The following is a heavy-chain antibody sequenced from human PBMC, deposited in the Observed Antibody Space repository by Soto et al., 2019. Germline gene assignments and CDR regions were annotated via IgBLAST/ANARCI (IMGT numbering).Heavy chain of an antibody. CDR2: VSDGGSDA. J-gene: IGHJ4*02. Sequence: GGSLRLSCAASGFTFSTYAMSWVRQPPGKGLEWVSIVSDGGSDAFYADSVKGRFAISRDNSKNTLYLQMNSLTAEDTALYDCTTYSSSRSKYFDYWGQGTLVTVSS. V-gene: IGHV3-23*01. CDR1: GFTFSTYA. CDR3: TTYSSSRSKYFDY. D-gene: IGHD6-13*01.